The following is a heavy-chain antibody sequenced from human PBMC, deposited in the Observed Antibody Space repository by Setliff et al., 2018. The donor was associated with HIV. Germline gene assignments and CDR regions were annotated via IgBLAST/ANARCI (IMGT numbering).Heavy chain of an antibody. Sequence: AASVKVSCKASGYTFTDYAMHWVRQAPGQRLEWVGWINVVNGNIKYSQKFQGRVTIIRDTSASTAYMELSSLRSEDTAVYYCARAHLTGTTVGLADYWGQGTLVTVSS. CDR2: INVVNGNI. CDR1: GYTFTDYA. D-gene: IGHD1-7*01. J-gene: IGHJ4*02. CDR3: ARAHLTGTTVGLADY. V-gene: IGHV1-3*01.